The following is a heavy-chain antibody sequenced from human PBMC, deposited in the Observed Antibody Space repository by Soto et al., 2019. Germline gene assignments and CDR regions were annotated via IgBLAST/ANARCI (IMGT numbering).Heavy chain of an antibody. CDR2: MNPNSGNT. CDR1: GYTFTSYD. V-gene: IGHV1-8*01. Sequence: GASVKVSCKASGYTFTSYDINWVRQATGQGLEWMGWMNPNSGNTGYAQKFQGRVTMTRNTSIITAYMELSSLRSEDTAVYYCARVQNYGSVSYYPDYYYYYMDVRAKRTTVTGSS. D-gene: IGHD3-10*01. CDR3: ARVQNYGSVSYYPDYYYYYMDV. J-gene: IGHJ6*03.